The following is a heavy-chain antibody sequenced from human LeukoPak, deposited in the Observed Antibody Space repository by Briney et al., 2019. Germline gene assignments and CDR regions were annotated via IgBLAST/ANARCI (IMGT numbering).Heavy chain of an antibody. CDR1: GGTFSSYT. V-gene: IGHV1-69*02. CDR2: IIPILGIA. D-gene: IGHD2-2*01. CDR3: ARGSSTSWPLDD. Sequence: SVKVSCKASGGTFSSYTISWVRQAPGQGLEWMGRIIPILGIANYAQMFQGRVTITADKSTSTAYMELSSLRSEDTAVYYCARGSSTSWPLDDWGQGTLVTVSS. J-gene: IGHJ4*02.